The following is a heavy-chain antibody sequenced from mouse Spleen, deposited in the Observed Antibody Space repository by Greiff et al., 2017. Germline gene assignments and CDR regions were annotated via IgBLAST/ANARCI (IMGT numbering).Heavy chain of an antibody. D-gene: IGHD2-10*02. J-gene: IGHJ2*01. CDR2: IDPSDSYT. CDR1: GYTFTSYW. Sequence: QVQLQQSGAELVMPGASVKLSCKASGYTFTSYWMHWVKQRPGQGLEWIGEIDPSDSYTNYNQKFKGKATLTVDKSSSTAYMQLSSLTSEDSAVYYCARVGYGNYVFDYWGQGTTLTVSS. CDR3: ARVGYGNYVFDY. V-gene: IGHV1-69*01.